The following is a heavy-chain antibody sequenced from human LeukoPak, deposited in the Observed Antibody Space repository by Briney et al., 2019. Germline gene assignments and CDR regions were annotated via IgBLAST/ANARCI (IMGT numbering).Heavy chain of an antibody. V-gene: IGHV4-39*01. D-gene: IGHD3-22*01. CDR3: ARNAYTSDYYYFDY. Sequence: SETLSLTCTVSGGSISSSSYYWAWIRQPPGEGLEWIGCIYYTGSTYYNPSLESRVAMSVDTSKKQFSLKLSSVTAADTAMYFCARNAYTSDYYYFDYWGPGMLVTVSS. CDR2: IYYTGST. J-gene: IGHJ4*02. CDR1: GGSISSSSYY.